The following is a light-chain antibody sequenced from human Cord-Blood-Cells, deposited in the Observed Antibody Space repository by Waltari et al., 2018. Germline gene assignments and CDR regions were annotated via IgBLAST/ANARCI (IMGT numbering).Light chain of an antibody. Sequence: QSVLTQPPSVSAAPGQRVTISCTGSSSNIGAGYDVHWYQQLPGTAPKLLIYGNSNRPSGVPDRFSGSKSGTSASLAITGLQAEDEADYYCQSYDSSLSGYWVFGGGTKLTVL. V-gene: IGLV1-40*01. CDR2: GNS. CDR3: QSYDSSLSGYWV. CDR1: SSNIGAGYD. J-gene: IGLJ3*02.